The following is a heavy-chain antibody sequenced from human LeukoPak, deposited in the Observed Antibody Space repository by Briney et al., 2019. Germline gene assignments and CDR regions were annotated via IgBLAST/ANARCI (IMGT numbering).Heavy chain of an antibody. CDR3: ARDKYYYDSSGPAPFDY. J-gene: IGHJ4*02. D-gene: IGHD3-22*01. Sequence: ASVKVSCKASGYTFTGYYMHWVRQAPGQGPEWMGRINPNSGGTNYAQKFQGRVTMTRDTSISTAYMELSRLRSDDTAVYYCARDKYYYDSSGPAPFDYWGQGTLVTVSS. CDR1: GYTFTGYY. V-gene: IGHV1-2*06. CDR2: INPNSGGT.